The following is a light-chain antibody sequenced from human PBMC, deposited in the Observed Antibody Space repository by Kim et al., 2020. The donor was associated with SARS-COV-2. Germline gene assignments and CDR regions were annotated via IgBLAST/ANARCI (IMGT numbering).Light chain of an antibody. Sequence: GQSIPIPCTGTSSYVGGYNYVSWYQQHPGKAPKLMIYDVSKRPSGVSNRFSGSKSGNTASLTISGLQAEDEADYYCSSYTASNSWVFGGGTKLAVL. CDR1: SSYVGGYNY. V-gene: IGLV2-14*03. CDR3: SSYTASNSWV. CDR2: DVS. J-gene: IGLJ3*02.